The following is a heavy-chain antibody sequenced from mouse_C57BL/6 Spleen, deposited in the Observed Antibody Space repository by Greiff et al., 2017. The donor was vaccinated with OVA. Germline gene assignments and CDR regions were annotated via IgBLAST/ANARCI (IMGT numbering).Heavy chain of an antibody. V-gene: IGHV5-17*01. CDR1: GFTFSDYG. Sequence: DVKLVESGGGLVKPGGSLKLSCAASGFTFSDYGMHWVRQAPEKGLEWVAYISSGSSTIYYADTVKGRFTISRDNAKNTLFLQMTSLRSEDTAMYYCARRFYYSNYDAMDYWGQGTSVTVSS. J-gene: IGHJ4*01. CDR2: ISSGSSTI. CDR3: ARRFYYSNYDAMDY. D-gene: IGHD2-5*01.